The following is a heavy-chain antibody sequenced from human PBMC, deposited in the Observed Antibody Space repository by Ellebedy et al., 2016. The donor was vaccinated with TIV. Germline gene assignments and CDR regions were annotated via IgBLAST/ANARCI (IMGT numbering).Heavy chain of an antibody. Sequence: GESLKTSXKASGYTFTTYAHAWVRQMPGKGLEWMRIIYPADSDTIYSPSFEGQVTISVDKSINTADLQWNSLKASDTAMYYCASRGYTYAYYLDYWGQGTLVTVSS. J-gene: IGHJ4*02. CDR2: IYPADSDT. V-gene: IGHV5-51*01. CDR3: ASRGYTYAYYLDY. CDR1: GYTFTTYA. D-gene: IGHD5-12*01.